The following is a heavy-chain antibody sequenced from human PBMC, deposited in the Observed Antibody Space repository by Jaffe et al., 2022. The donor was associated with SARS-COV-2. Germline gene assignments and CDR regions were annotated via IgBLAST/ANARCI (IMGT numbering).Heavy chain of an antibody. CDR2: ISYDGSNK. CDR1: GFTFSSYA. CDR3: ARDRGRGSYQGGAFDI. V-gene: IGHV3-30-3*01. D-gene: IGHD1-26*01. Sequence: QVQLVESGGGVVQPGRSLRLSCAASGFTFSSYAMHWVRQAPGKGLEWVAVISYDGSNKYYADSVKGRFTISRDNSKNTLYLQMNSLRAEDTAVYYCARDRGRGSYQGGAFDIWGQGTMVTVSS. J-gene: IGHJ3*02.